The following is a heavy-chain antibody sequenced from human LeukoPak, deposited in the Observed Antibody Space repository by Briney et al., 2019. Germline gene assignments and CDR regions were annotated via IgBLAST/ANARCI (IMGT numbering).Heavy chain of an antibody. Sequence: GGSLTLSCAASGFTFSGSAMHWVRQASGKGLEWVGRIRSKANSYATAYAASVKGRFTISRDDSKNTAYLQMNSLKTEDTAVYYCTSLNPYYYDSSGYYYYWGQGTLVTVSS. CDR2: IRSKANSYAT. D-gene: IGHD3-22*01. V-gene: IGHV3-73*01. J-gene: IGHJ4*02. CDR1: GFTFSGSA. CDR3: TSLNPYYYDSSGYYYY.